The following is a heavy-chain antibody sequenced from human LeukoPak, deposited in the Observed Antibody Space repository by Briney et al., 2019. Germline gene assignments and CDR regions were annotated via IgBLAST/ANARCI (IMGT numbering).Heavy chain of an antibody. CDR1: GGSISSSSYY. CDR2: IYYSGST. V-gene: IGHV4-39*02. D-gene: IGHD3-22*01. J-gene: IGHJ6*02. Sequence: SETLSLTCTVSGGSISSSSYYWGWIRQPPGKGLEWTGSIYYSGSTYYNPSLKSRITISVDTSKNQFSLKLSSVTAADTAVYYCARDLHYDNSVHSVNYYYGMDVWGQGTTVTVSS. CDR3: ARDLHYDNSVHSVNYYYGMDV.